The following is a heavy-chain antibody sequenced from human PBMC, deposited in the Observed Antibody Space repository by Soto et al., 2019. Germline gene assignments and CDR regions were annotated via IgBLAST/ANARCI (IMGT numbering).Heavy chain of an antibody. CDR2: INPSGGST. J-gene: IGHJ3*02. Sequence: ASVKVSCKASGYTFTSNYRHWVRQAPGQGLEWMGIINPSGGSTSYAQKFQGRVTMTRDTSTSTVYMELSSLRSEDTAVYYCARVVVPYYYDSSAFDIWGQGTMVTVS. D-gene: IGHD3-22*01. V-gene: IGHV1-46*01. CDR3: ARVVVPYYYDSSAFDI. CDR1: GYTFTSNY.